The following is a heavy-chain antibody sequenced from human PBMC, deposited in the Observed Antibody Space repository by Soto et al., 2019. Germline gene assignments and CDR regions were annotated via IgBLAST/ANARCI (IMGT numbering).Heavy chain of an antibody. J-gene: IGHJ5*02. Sequence: QVQLVQSGAEVKKPGASVKVSCKASGYTFTSYGISWVRQAPGQGLEWIGWISAYNGNTNYAQKLQGRVTMTTDTSTSTAYMELRSLRSDDTAVYYCARESSSGAHPSTDNWFEPWGQGTLVTVSS. CDR1: GYTFTSYG. D-gene: IGHD6-6*01. CDR2: ISAYNGNT. CDR3: ARESSSGAHPSTDNWFEP. V-gene: IGHV1-18*01.